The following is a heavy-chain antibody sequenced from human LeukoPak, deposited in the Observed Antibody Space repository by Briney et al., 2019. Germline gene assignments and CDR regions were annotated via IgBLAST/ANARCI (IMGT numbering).Heavy chain of an antibody. J-gene: IGHJ4*02. CDR2: IYHSGST. V-gene: IGHV4-34*01. CDR1: GGSFSGYY. Sequence: SETLSLTCAVYGGSFSGYYWSWIRQPPGKGLERIGSIYHSGSTYYNPSLKSRVTISVDTSKNQFSLKLSSVTAADTAVYYCANQYSSSWYYFDYWGQGTLVTVSS. D-gene: IGHD6-13*01. CDR3: ANQYSSSWYYFDY.